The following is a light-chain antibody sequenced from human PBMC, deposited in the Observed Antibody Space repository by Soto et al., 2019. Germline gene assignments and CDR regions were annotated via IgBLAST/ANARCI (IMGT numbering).Light chain of an antibody. V-gene: IGKV1-39*01. CDR3: QQSYSTPRT. J-gene: IGKJ2*01. Sequence: DIQMTQSPSSLSASVGDRVTITCRASQSISSYLNWYQQKPGKAPKLLIYAASSLQSGVPSRFSGSGAGTDFTLAISRLRPEDFATYYCQQSYSTPRTFGQGTKLEIK. CDR2: AAS. CDR1: QSISSY.